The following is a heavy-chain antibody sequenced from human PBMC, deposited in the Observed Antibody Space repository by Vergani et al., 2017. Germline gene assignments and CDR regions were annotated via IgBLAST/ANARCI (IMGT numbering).Heavy chain of an antibody. Sequence: EVQLVESGGGLVKPGGSLRLSCAASGFTFRSYSMNWVRQAPGKGLEWVSSISSSSSYIYYADSVKGRFTISRDNAKNSLYLQMNSLRAEDTAVYYCARGRIAAAGTNWGQGTLVTVSS. CDR3: ARGRIAAAGTN. CDR2: ISSSSSYI. J-gene: IGHJ4*02. V-gene: IGHV3-21*01. D-gene: IGHD6-13*01. CDR1: GFTFRSYS.